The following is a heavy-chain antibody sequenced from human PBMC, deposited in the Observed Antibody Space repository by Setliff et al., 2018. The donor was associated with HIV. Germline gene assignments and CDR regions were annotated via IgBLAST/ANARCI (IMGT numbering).Heavy chain of an antibody. D-gene: IGHD2-15*01. CDR2: IRTKAYRGTT. Sequence: GSLRLSCTTSGFTFGDYGMSWFRQAPGKGLEWVSFIRTKAYRGTTEYAASVKGRFTISRDDSKSIAYLQMNSLKTEDTAVYYCTRDQVVYYYYYYMDVWGKGTTVTVSS. J-gene: IGHJ6*03. CDR3: TRDQVVYYYYYYMDV. V-gene: IGHV3-49*03. CDR1: GFTFGDYG.